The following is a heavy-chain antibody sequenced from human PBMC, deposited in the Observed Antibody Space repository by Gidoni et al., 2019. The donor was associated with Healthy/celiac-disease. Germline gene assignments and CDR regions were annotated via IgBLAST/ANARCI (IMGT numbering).Heavy chain of an antibody. J-gene: IGHJ4*02. Sequence: QVQLVQSGAEVKKPGASVKVSCKASGYTFTSYDINWVRQATGQGLEWMGWMNPNSGNTGYAQKCQGRVTMTRNTSISTAYMELSSLRSEDTAVYYCARGSSPDTAMAETFDYWGQGTLVTVSS. CDR2: MNPNSGNT. D-gene: IGHD5-18*01. CDR1: GYTFTSYD. V-gene: IGHV1-8*01. CDR3: ARGSSPDTAMAETFDY.